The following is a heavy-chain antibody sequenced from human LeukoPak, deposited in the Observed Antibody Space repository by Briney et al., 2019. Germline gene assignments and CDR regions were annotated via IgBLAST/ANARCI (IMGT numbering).Heavy chain of an antibody. CDR3: ARDSPWVGYFDY. Sequence: GGSLRLSCAASGFTFSSYEMNWVRQAPGKGLEWVSYISSSGSTIYYADSVKGRFTISRDNAKNSLYLQMNSLRAEDTAVYYCARDSPWVGYFDYWGQGTLVTVSS. CDR1: GFTFSSYE. CDR2: ISSSGSTI. D-gene: IGHD1-26*01. J-gene: IGHJ4*02. V-gene: IGHV3-48*03.